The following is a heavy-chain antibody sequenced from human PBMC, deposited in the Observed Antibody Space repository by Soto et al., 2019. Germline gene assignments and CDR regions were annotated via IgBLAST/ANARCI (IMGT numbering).Heavy chain of an antibody. V-gene: IGHV3-48*02. J-gene: IGHJ4*02. CDR2: ISSSSSTI. D-gene: IGHD3-22*01. CDR3: ARDYYDSSGYYASLDY. Sequence: EVQLVESGGGLVQPGGSWRLSFAASGFTLISFRITWVPQAPGKGREGVSYISSSSSTIYYADSVKGRFTISRDNAKNSLYLQMNSLRDEDTAVYYCARDYYDSSGYYASLDYWGQGTLVTVSS. CDR1: GFTLISFR.